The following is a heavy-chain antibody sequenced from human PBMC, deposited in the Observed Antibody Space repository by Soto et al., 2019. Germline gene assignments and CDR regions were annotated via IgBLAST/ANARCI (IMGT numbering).Heavy chain of an antibody. CDR3: ARLSRTGGACPSDY. Sequence: EVQLVESGGGLVQPGGSLRLSCAASGFTFNTYSMNWVRQAPGKGLEWVSYISSGGSTIYYADSVKGRFTISRDNAKNSLYLQINSLRAEDTAVYHCARLSRTGGACPSDYWGQGTLVTVSS. V-gene: IGHV3-48*01. CDR2: ISSGGSTI. D-gene: IGHD2-8*02. CDR1: GFTFNTYS. J-gene: IGHJ4*02.